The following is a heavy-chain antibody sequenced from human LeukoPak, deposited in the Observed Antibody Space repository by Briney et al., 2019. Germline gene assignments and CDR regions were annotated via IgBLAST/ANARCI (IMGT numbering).Heavy chain of an antibody. CDR2: ITYRGSP. J-gene: IGHJ4*02. V-gene: IGHV4-34*01. CDR1: DGSLDIYY. D-gene: IGHD2-21*01. CDR3: ATYGGDWKFDS. Sequence: PSDTLSLTCGASDGSLDIYYWMFVRQPPGKGLQWIGEITYRGSPYYHPSLKSRVTISIDASQRHVSLTLNSVTAADTAVYYCATYGGDWKFDSWGQGTLVTASS.